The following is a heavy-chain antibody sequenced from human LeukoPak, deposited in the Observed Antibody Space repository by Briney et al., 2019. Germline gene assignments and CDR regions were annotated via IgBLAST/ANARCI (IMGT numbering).Heavy chain of an antibody. V-gene: IGHV4-61*02. D-gene: IGHD4-11*01. CDR2: IYTSGST. CDR1: GGSISSGSYY. Sequence: SQTLSLTCTVSGGSISSGSYYWSWIRQPAGKGLEWIGRIYTSGSTNYNPSLKSRVTISVDTSKNQFSLKLSSVTAADTAVYYCARRYSNYFFDYWGQGTLVTVSS. CDR3: ARRYSNYFFDY. J-gene: IGHJ4*02.